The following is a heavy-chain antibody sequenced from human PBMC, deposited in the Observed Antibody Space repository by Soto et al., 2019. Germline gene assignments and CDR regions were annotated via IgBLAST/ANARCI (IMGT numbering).Heavy chain of an antibody. CDR3: ARGDDIVVVPAADTETNWFDP. D-gene: IGHD2-2*01. CDR1: GYTFTSYA. CDR2: INAGNGNT. V-gene: IGHV1-3*01. J-gene: IGHJ5*02. Sequence: QVQLVQSGAEVKKPGASVKVSCKASGYTFTSYAMHWVRQAPGQRLEWMGWINAGNGNTKYSQKFQGRVTITRDTSASTAYMELSSLRSEDTAVYYCARGDDIVVVPAADTETNWFDPWGQGTLVTVSS.